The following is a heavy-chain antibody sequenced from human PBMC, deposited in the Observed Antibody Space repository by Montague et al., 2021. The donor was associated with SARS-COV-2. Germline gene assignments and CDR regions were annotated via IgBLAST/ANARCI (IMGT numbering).Heavy chain of an antibody. CDR2: LGTAGDT. Sequence: SLRLSCAASVFIFRNFDMHLVRQATGKGLELVSSLGTAGDTFYPYSVKRRFTISRENAKNSLYLQMHRLKVGDTAVYYCARRGLSWYFDVWGRGTLVTVSS. CDR1: VFIFRNFD. D-gene: IGHD2/OR15-2a*01. J-gene: IGHJ2*01. V-gene: IGHV3-13*01. CDR3: ARRGLSWYFDV.